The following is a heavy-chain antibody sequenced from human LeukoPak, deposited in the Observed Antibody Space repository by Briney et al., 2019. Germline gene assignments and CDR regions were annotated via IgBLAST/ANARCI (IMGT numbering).Heavy chain of an antibody. CDR3: AKDARLGLDAFDI. CDR2: ISYDGSNK. CDR1: GFTFSSYG. J-gene: IGHJ3*02. Sequence: PGGSLRLSCAASGFTFSSYGMHWVRQAPGKGLEWVAVISYDGSNKYYADSVKGRFTISRDNSKNTLYLQMNSLRAEDTAVYYCAKDARLGLDAFDIWGQGTMVTVSS. V-gene: IGHV3-30*18. D-gene: IGHD6-19*01.